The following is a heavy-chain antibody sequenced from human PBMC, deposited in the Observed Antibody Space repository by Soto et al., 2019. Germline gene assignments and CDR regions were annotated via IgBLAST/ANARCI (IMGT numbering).Heavy chain of an antibody. CDR3: ASYSSSWYATGRYFQH. CDR2: IYHSGST. V-gene: IGHV4-30-2*01. J-gene: IGHJ1*01. Sequence: QLQLQESGSGLVKPSQTLSLTCAVSGGSISSGGYSWSWIRQPPGKGLEWIGYIYHSGSTYYNPSLKSRVTRSVDRSKNQFSLKLSSVTAADTAVYYCASYSSSWYATGRYFQHWGQGTLVTVSS. CDR1: GGSISSGGYS. D-gene: IGHD6-13*01.